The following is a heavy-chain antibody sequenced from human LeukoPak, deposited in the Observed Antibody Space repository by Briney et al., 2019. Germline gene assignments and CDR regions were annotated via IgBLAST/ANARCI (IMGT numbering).Heavy chain of an antibody. V-gene: IGHV3-7*04. J-gene: IGHJ4*02. CDR1: GFPFSSYW. Sequence: GWSLRLSCVASGFPFSSYWMTWVRQAPGKGLEWVANIKQDGSKKSYVDSVKGRFTISRDNAKNSLYLHMNSLRAEDTGIYYCTRVGYIDEGIDYWGQGNLVTVSS. D-gene: IGHD5-24*01. CDR2: IKQDGSKK. CDR3: TRVGYIDEGIDY.